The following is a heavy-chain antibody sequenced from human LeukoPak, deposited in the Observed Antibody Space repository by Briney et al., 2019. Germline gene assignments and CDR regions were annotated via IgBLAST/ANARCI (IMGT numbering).Heavy chain of an antibody. V-gene: IGHV3-23*01. CDR2: ISGRGDST. CDR3: ARMYYYSSGHFDY. J-gene: IGHJ4*02. D-gene: IGHD3-10*01. Sequence: GGSLRLSCAASGFSFSSYAMSWVRQAPGKGLEWVSSISGRGDSTYYADSVKGRFTISRDNSKNTLYLQMNSLRAEDTAVYYCARMYYYSSGHFDYWGQGTLVTVSS. CDR1: GFSFSSYA.